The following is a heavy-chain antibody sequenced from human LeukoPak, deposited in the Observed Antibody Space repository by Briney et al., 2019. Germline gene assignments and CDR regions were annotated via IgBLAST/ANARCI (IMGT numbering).Heavy chain of an antibody. J-gene: IGHJ4*02. CDR1: GFTVSSNY. V-gene: IGHV3-53*01. Sequence: PGGSLRLSCAASGFTVSSNYMSWVRQAPGKGLEWVSVIYSGGSTYYADSVKGRFTISRDNSKNTLYLQMNSLRAEDTAVYYCAKVLGVRYYYDSSGQFDYWGQGTLVTVSS. CDR2: IYSGGST. D-gene: IGHD3-22*01. CDR3: AKVLGVRYYYDSSGQFDY.